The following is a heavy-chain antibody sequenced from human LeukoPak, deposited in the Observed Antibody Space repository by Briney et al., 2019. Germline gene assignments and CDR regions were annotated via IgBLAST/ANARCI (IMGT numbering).Heavy chain of an antibody. V-gene: IGHV4-4*07. J-gene: IGHJ6*02. CDR1: GGSISSYY. CDR3: ARDPSTMVRGVNYYYGMDV. D-gene: IGHD3-10*01. Sequence: TSETLSLTCIVSGGSISSYYWSWIRQPAGKGLEWIGRIYTSGSTNYNPSLKSRVTMSVDTSKNQFSLKLSSVTAADTAVYYCARDPSTMVRGVNYYYGMDVWGQGTTVTVSS. CDR2: IYTSGST.